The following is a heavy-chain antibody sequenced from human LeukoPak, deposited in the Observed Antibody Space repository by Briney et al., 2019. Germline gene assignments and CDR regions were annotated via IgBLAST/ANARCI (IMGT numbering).Heavy chain of an antibody. CDR2: IYYSGST. V-gene: IGHV4-59*01. CDR1: GGSISSYY. Sequence: SETLSLTCTVSGGSISSYYWSWIRQPPRKGLDWIGYIYYSGSTNYNPSLKSRVTISVDTSKNQFSLKLSSVTAADTAVYYCARVPGGDYVRYYYYYYMDVWGKGTTVTVSS. D-gene: IGHD4-17*01. CDR3: ARVPGGDYVRYYYYYYMDV. J-gene: IGHJ6*03.